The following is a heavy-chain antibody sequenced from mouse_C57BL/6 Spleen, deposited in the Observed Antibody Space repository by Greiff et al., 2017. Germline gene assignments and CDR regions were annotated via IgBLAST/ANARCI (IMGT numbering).Heavy chain of an antibody. Sequence: QVQLQQSGAELVKPGASVKLSCKASGYTFTEYTIHWVKQRSGQGLEWIGWFYPGSGSIKYNEKFKDKATLTADKSSSTVYMELSRLTSEDSAVYVCARHEEGYDGQTGGFDYWGQGTTLTVSS. CDR1: GYTFTEYT. D-gene: IGHD2-3*01. V-gene: IGHV1-62-2*01. CDR2: FYPGSGSI. CDR3: ARHEEGYDGQTGGFDY. J-gene: IGHJ2*01.